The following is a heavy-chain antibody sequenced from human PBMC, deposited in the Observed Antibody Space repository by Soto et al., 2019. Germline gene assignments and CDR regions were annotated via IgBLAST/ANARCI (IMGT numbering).Heavy chain of an antibody. D-gene: IGHD3-10*01. V-gene: IGHV3-48*02. CDR2: ITSTSSTK. CDR3: ARRITMVRGPYYYYAMDV. CDR1: GFTFSSHT. Sequence: QPGGSLRLSCAASGFTFSSHTMNWVRQAPGKGLEWISYITSTSSTKNYADSVKGRFTISRDNANNSLYLQMNSLRDEDTAVYYCARRITMVRGPYYYYAMDVWGKWTMVTVSS. J-gene: IGHJ6*04.